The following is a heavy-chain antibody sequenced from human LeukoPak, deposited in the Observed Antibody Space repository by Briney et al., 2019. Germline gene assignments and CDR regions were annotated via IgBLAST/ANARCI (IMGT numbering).Heavy chain of an antibody. D-gene: IGHD1-26*01. CDR3: ARYRRNWFDP. CDR2: IYTSGST. CDR1: GGSISSGSYY. J-gene: IGHJ5*02. Sequence: PSETLSLTCTVSGGSISSGSYYWSWIRQPAGKGLEWIGRIYTSGSTNYNPSLKSRVTTSVDTSKNQFSLKLSSVTAADTAVYYCARYRRNWFDPWGQGTLVTVSS. V-gene: IGHV4-61*02.